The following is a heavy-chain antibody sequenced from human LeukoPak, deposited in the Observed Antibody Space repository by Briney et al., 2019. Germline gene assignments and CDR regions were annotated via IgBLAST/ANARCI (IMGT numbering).Heavy chain of an antibody. J-gene: IGHJ2*01. V-gene: IGHV1-18*01. D-gene: IGHD4-23*01. CDR3: ARDNYGGNSGYFDL. CDR2: ISAYDGNT. Sequence: GASVTVSCTASGYTFTSYGISWVRQAPGQGLGWMGWISAYDGNTKYAQKVQGRVTMTTDTSTSTAYMELRSLRSDDTAVYYCARDNYGGNSGYFDLWGRGTLVTVSS. CDR1: GYTFTSYG.